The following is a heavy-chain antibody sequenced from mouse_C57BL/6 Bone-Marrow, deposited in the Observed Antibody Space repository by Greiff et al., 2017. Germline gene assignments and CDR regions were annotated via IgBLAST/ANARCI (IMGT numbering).Heavy chain of an antibody. J-gene: IGHJ1*03. CDR2: IHPNSGST. D-gene: IGHD2-2*01. V-gene: IGHV1-64*01. Sequence: VQLQQPGAELVKPGASVKLSCKASGYTFTSYWMPWVKQRPGQGLEWIGMIHPNSGSTNYNEKFKSKATLTVDKSSSTAYMQLSSLTSEDSAVYYCARERVTAVWYFDVWGTGTTVTVSS. CDR1: GYTFTSYW. CDR3: ARERVTAVWYFDV.